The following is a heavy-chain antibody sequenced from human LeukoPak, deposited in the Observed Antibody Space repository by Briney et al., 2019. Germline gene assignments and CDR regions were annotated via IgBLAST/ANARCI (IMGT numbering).Heavy chain of an antibody. CDR1: GFTFSDNY. D-gene: IGHD6-13*01. CDR2: ISSSGSTI. J-gene: IGHJ4*02. CDR3: ARSTGTLNFDY. V-gene: IGHV3-11*04. Sequence: GGSLRLSCAASGFTFSDNYMSWIRQAQGKGLEWVSYISSSGSTIYYADSVKGRFTISRDNAKNSLYLQMNSLRAEDTAVYYCARSTGTLNFDYWGQGTLVTVSS.